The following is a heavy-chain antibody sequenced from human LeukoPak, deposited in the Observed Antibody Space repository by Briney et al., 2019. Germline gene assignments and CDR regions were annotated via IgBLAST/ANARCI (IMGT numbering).Heavy chain of an antibody. J-gene: IGHJ4*02. CDR1: GFTFDDYG. D-gene: IGHD4-11*01. V-gene: IGHV3-20*04. CDR2: IEWNGGST. CDR3: ARDGDYTHLDY. Sequence: RAGGSLRLSCAASGFTFDDYGMSWVRQVPGRGLEWVSNIEWNGGSTRYADSVKGRFTISRDNAKNSLYLQMNSLRAEDTAFYYCARDGDYTHLDYWGQGTLVTVSS.